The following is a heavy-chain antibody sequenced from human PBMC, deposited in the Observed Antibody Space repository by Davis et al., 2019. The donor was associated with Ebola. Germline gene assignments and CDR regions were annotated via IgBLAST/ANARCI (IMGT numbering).Heavy chain of an antibody. CDR1: GYTFTTYG. CDR2: ISAYNGNT. CDR3: ARRRGGIAAAKHNWFDP. V-gene: IGHV1-18*01. D-gene: IGHD6-13*01. J-gene: IGHJ5*02. Sequence: ASVKVSCKASGYTFTTYGITWVRQAPGQGLEWMGWISAYNGNTNYAQKLQGRVTMTTDTSTSTAYMELRSLRSDDTAVYYCARRRGGIAAAKHNWFDPWGQGTLVTVSS.